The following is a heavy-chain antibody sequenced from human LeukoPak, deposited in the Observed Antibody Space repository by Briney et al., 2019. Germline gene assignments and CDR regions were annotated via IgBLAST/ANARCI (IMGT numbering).Heavy chain of an antibody. CDR1: GFIFDDYA. CDR3: AKDWRYYGSGSYPTGLDY. V-gene: IGHV3-9*01. J-gene: IGHJ4*02. D-gene: IGHD3-10*01. CDR2: ISWNSGSI. Sequence: PGGSLRLSCAASGFIFDDYAMHWVRQAPGKGLEWVSGISWNSGSIGYAGSVKGRFTISRDNSKNTLYLQMNSLRAEDTAVYYCAKDWRYYGSGSYPTGLDYWGQGTLVTVSS.